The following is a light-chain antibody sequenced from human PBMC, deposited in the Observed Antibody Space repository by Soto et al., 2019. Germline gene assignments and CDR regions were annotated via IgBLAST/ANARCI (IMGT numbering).Light chain of an antibody. J-gene: IGLJ2*01. Sequence: QSVLTQPASVSGSPGQSITISCTGTINDVGGYNYVSWYQQHPGTAPKLLIYDVSDRPSGISSRFTASKAGNTASLTISGLQAEDEADYYCTSYTSTNTLAVFGGGTKLTVL. CDR1: INDVGGYNY. CDR3: TSYTSTNTLAV. V-gene: IGLV2-14*01. CDR2: DVS.